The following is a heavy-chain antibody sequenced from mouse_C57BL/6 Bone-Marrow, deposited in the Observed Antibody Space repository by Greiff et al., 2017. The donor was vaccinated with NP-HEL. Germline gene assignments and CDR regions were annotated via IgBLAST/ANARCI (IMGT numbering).Heavy chain of an antibody. D-gene: IGHD1-1*01. CDR1: GYTFTSYW. V-gene: IGHV1-61*01. Sequence: VQLQQPGAELVRPGSSVKLSCKASGYTFTSYWMDWVKQRPGQGLEWIGNIYPSDSETHYNQKFKDKATLTVDKSSSHAYMQLSSLTSDDSAVYYCARGTVVGGVYAMDYWGQGTSVTVSS. J-gene: IGHJ4*01. CDR2: IYPSDSET. CDR3: ARGTVVGGVYAMDY.